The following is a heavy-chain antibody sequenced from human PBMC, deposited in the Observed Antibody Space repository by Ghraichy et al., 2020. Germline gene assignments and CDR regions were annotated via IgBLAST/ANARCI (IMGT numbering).Heavy chain of an antibody. J-gene: IGHJ4*02. CDR2: ISGSGGST. Sequence: GESLNISCAASGFTFSSYAMSWVRQAPGKGLEWVSAISGSGGSTYYADSVKGRFTISRDNSKNTLYLQMNSLRAEDTAVYYCANLDIVVVPAAIAEDFDYWGQGTLVTVSS. CDR3: ANLDIVVVPAAIAEDFDY. D-gene: IGHD2-2*02. CDR1: GFTFSSYA. V-gene: IGHV3-23*01.